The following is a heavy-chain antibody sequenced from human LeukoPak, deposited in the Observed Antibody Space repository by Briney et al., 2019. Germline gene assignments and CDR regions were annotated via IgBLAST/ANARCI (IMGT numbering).Heavy chain of an antibody. Sequence: GGSLRLSCAASGFTFSNYAMNWVRQAPGKGLAWVSTISTSGGTTYYANSVKGRFTISRDNSKNTLYLQMNSLRAEDTAVYYCAKVRGDLGGYFDYWGQGTLVTVSS. CDR1: GFTFSNYA. V-gene: IGHV3-23*01. CDR3: AKVRGDLGGYFDY. D-gene: IGHD3-16*01. J-gene: IGHJ4*02. CDR2: ISTSGGTT.